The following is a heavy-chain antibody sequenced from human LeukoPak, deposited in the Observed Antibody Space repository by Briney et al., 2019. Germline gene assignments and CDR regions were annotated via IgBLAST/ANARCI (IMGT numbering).Heavy chain of an antibody. Sequence: GGSLRLSCAASGFTFSSYAMSWVRQAPGRGLEGVSAISGSGGSTYYADSVRRRFTISRDNSKNTLYLQMHSLRAEDTAVYHCAKDCSSTSCSDDYWGQGTLVTVSS. CDR2: ISGSGGST. V-gene: IGHV3-23*01. CDR1: GFTFSSYA. J-gene: IGHJ4*02. D-gene: IGHD2-2*01. CDR3: AKDCSSTSCSDDY.